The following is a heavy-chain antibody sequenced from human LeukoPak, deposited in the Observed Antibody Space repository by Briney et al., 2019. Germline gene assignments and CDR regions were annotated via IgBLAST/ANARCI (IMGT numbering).Heavy chain of an antibody. CDR3: ARGVVIAPQTFDY. J-gene: IGHJ4*02. V-gene: IGHV4-59*01. D-gene: IGHD2-21*01. Sequence: SETLSLTCTVSGESISGFYWTWIRQPPGKRLEWIGYIYYSGSTNYNPSLKSRVTISVDTSKNQFSLKLSSVTAADTAVYYCARGVVIAPQTFDYWGQGTLVTVSS. CDR1: GESISGFY. CDR2: IYYSGST.